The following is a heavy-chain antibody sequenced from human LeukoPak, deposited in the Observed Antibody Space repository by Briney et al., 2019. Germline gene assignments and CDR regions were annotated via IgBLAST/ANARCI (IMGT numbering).Heavy chain of an antibody. V-gene: IGHV3-23*01. CDR1: GFTFSSYA. CDR2: ISGSGGCT. CDR3: AKDLGYSGYAYYFDY. J-gene: IGHJ4*02. Sequence: GGSLRLSCAASGFTFSSYAMSWVRQAPGKGLEWVSAISGSGGCTYYADSVKGRFTISRDNSKNTLYLQMNSLRAEDTAVYYCAKDLGYSGYAYYFDYWGQGTLVTVSS. D-gene: IGHD5-12*01.